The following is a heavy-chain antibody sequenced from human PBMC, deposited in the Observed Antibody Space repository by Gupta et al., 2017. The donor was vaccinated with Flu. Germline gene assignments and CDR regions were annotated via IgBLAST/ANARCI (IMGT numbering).Heavy chain of an antibody. V-gene: IGHV3-30*18. CDR3: AKGGSYTTNWYDTFDV. J-gene: IGHJ3*01. CDR2: ISYDGNNE. Sequence: GLEWVASISYDGNNEYYEGSVKGRFTISRDISRSTLYLQMNSLTAEDTAVSYCAKGGSYTTNWYDTFDVWGQGTMVTVPS. D-gene: IGHD6-13*01.